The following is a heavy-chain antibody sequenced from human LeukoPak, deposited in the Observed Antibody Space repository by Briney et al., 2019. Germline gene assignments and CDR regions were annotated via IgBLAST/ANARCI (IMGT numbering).Heavy chain of an antibody. CDR2: ISGSGGST. CDR3: AKGSSSWYYYYGMDV. Sequence: PGGSLRLSCAASEFIVSSKYMSWVRQAPGKGLEWVSAISGSGGSTYYADSVKGRFTISRDNSKNTLYLQMNSLRAEDTAVYYCAKGSSSWYYYYGMDVWGQGTTVTVSS. J-gene: IGHJ6*02. V-gene: IGHV3-23*01. D-gene: IGHD6-13*01. CDR1: EFIVSSKY.